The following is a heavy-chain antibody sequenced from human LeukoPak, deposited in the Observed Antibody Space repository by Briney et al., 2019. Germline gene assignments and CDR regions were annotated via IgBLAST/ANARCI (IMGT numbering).Heavy chain of an antibody. Sequence: PGGSLRLSFAASGXTFSSYCMSWVRQAPGKGLEWVANIKKDGSEKYYVDSVKGRFTISRDNAKNSLYLQMNSLRAEDTAVYYCAREGQAGGSLYYFDYWGQGALVTVSS. V-gene: IGHV3-7*05. CDR2: IKKDGSEK. CDR1: GXTFSSYC. J-gene: IGHJ4*02. D-gene: IGHD6-13*01. CDR3: AREGQAGGSLYYFDY.